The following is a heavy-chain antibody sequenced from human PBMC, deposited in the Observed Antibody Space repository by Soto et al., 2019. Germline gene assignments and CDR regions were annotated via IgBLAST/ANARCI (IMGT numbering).Heavy chain of an antibody. D-gene: IGHD3-3*01. CDR3: ARVRVRFLEWLGSEG. J-gene: IGHJ4*02. Sequence: QVQLVQSGAEVKKPWSSVKVSCKASGGTFSSYAFSWVRQAPGQGLEWMGGIIPIFGTANYAQKFQGRVTITADESTSTAYMELSSLRSEDTAVYYCARVRVRFLEWLGSEGWGQGTLVTVSS. V-gene: IGHV1-69*12. CDR2: IIPIFGTA. CDR1: GGTFSSYA.